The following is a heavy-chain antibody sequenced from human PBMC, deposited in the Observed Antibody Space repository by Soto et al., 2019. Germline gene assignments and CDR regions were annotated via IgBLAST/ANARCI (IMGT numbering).Heavy chain of an antibody. CDR1: GGSISSGAYY. CDR3: ARVSATGTRWFDS. D-gene: IGHD6-13*01. V-gene: IGHV4-31*03. Sequence: PSETLSLTCTVSGGSISSGAYYWGWIRQHPGKGLEWIGYISHRGTAYYTPSLKSRVSLSVDPSKSQFSLNVTSLTAADTAVYYCARVSATGTRWFDSWGPGNLVTVSS. J-gene: IGHJ5*01. CDR2: ISHRGTA.